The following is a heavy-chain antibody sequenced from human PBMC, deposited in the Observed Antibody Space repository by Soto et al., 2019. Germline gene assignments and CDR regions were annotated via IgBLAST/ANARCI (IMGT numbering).Heavy chain of an antibody. Sequence: SETLSLTCTVSGGSISSYYWSWIRQPPGKGLEWIGYIYYSGSTNYNPSLKSRVTISVDTSKNQFSLKLSSVTAADTAVYYCARGTPITRAFDIWGQGTMVTVS. CDR1: GGSISSYY. V-gene: IGHV4-59*01. J-gene: IGHJ3*02. CDR2: IYYSGST. CDR3: ARGTPITRAFDI. D-gene: IGHD3-3*01.